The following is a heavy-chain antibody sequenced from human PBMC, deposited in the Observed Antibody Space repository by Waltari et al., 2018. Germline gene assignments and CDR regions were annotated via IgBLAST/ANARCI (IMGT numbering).Heavy chain of an antibody. D-gene: IGHD3-22*01. J-gene: IGHJ3*02. Sequence: QVQLQESGPGLVKPSETLSLTCTVSGGSISSYYWSWIRQPPGKGLEWIGYIYYSGSTNYNPSLKRRVTISVDTSKNQFSLKLSSVTAADTAVYYCARGGLAYYYDSSGPLGAFDIWGQGTMVTVSS. V-gene: IGHV4-59*01. CDR2: IYYSGST. CDR1: GGSISSYY. CDR3: ARGGLAYYYDSSGPLGAFDI.